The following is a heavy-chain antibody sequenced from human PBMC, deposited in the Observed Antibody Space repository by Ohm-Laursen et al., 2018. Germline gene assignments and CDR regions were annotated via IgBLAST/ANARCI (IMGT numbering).Heavy chain of an antibody. J-gene: IGHJ6*02. D-gene: IGHD6-19*01. CDR1: GESSSGYF. CDR3: ARGSGFFKLDV. Sequence: GTLSLTCAVNGESSSGYFWNWICQPPGKGLEWIGEINQSGSTKYNPSLKRRVTLSADSSNSQFSLRLTSVTAADMATYYCARGSGFFKLDVWGQGTTVTVSS. CDR2: INQSGST. V-gene: IGHV4-34*01.